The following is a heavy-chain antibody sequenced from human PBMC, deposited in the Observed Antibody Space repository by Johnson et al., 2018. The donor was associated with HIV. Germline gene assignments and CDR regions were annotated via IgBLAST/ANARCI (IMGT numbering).Heavy chain of an antibody. CDR3: AREMVTTGFRAVDL. J-gene: IGHJ3*01. CDR2: ISHDGRNR. CDR1: GCTFSNYA. D-gene: IGHD1-1*01. Sequence: QVQPVESGGGVVQPGRSLRLSCAASGCTFSNYAMHWVRQAPGKGLAWVALISHDGRNRYYAASVKGRFIISRDKSKNTLYLQMTSLRAEDTAVYFCAREMVTTGFRAVDLWGQGTMVTVSS. V-gene: IGHV3-30*03.